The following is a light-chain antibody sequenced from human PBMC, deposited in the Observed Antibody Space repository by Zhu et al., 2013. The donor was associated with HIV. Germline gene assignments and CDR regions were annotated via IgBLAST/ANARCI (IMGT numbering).Light chain of an antibody. J-gene: IGKJ4*01. V-gene: IGKV4-1*01. CDR3: QQFYTTPLT. CDR1: QSVFYRPSNKNY. CDR2: WAS. Sequence: DIVMTQSPDSLAVSLGEGATIHCKSSQSVFYRPSNKNYLAWYQQKPGQPPRLLIYWASTRESGVPDRFSGSGSGTDFTLTISSLLAEDVAVYYCQQFYTTPLTFGGGTKVEIK.